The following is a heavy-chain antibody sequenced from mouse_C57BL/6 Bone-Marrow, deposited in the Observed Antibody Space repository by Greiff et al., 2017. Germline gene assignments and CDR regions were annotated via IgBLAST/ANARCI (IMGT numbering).Heavy chain of an antibody. Sequence: EVQVVESGGCLVKPGGSLKLSCAASGFTFSDYGMHWVRQAPEKGLEWVAYISSGSSTIYSADTVKGRFTISRDNAKNTLFLQMTSLRSEDTAMYYCARASQAYYYAMDYWGQGTSVTVSS. J-gene: IGHJ4*01. CDR1: GFTFSDYG. CDR2: ISSGSSTI. V-gene: IGHV5-17*01. D-gene: IGHD3-2*02. CDR3: ARASQAYYYAMDY.